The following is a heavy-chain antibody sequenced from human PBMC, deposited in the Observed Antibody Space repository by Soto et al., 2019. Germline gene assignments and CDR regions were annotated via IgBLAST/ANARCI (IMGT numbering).Heavy chain of an antibody. J-gene: IGHJ4*02. V-gene: IGHV4-39*07. Sequence: SETLSLTCTVSGGSISSSTYYWDWIRQPPGKGLEWIGAMYYTGNKNYNPSLESRVTISVDTSKNQFSLKLSSVTAADTAVYYCARVGGSYADYWGQGTLVTVSS. CDR3: ARVGGSYADY. CDR1: GGSISSSTYY. CDR2: MYYTGNK. D-gene: IGHD1-26*01.